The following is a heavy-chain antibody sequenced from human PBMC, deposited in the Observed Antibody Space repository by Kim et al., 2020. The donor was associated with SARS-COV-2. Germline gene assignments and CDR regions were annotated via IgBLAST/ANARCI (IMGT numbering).Heavy chain of an antibody. J-gene: IGHJ6*02. Sequence: GGSLRLSCEASGFTFSSYGMHWVRQAPGKGLEWVAIIWYDGGNKYYADFVKGRFTISRDNSKNTLYLQMNSLRAEDTAVYYCAKVFAGSGYYYYGMDVWGQGTTVTVSS. V-gene: IGHV3-33*06. CDR3: AKVFAGSGYYYYGMDV. D-gene: IGHD3-3*01. CDR2: IWYDGGNK. CDR1: GFTFSSYG.